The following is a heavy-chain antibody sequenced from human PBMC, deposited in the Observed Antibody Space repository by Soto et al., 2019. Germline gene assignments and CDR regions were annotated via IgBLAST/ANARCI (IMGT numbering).Heavy chain of an antibody. CDR1: GYSFANYV. CDR3: ARVGTTVTTYWYFDL. V-gene: IGHV1-3*01. CDR2: INAGNGNT. J-gene: IGHJ2*01. Sequence: QVQLVQSGAEVRKPGASVKVSCKASGYSFANYVIYWVRQAPGQRLEWMGWINAGNGNTKYSQKFQGRVTITRDTSATTAYMERSSLRSEDTAVYYCARVGTTVTTYWYFDLWGRGTLVTVSS. D-gene: IGHD4-17*01.